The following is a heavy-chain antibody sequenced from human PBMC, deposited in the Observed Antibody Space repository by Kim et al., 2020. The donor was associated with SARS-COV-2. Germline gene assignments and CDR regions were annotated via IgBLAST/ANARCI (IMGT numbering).Heavy chain of an antibody. CDR3: AKHGHYYQLDD. J-gene: IGHJ4*02. D-gene: IGHD3-10*01. V-gene: IGHV3-23*01. CDR2: IRDSGGRT. CDR1: GFTFTTYA. Sequence: GGSLRLSCAASGFTFTTYAMNWVRQAPGKGLEWVSGIRDSGGRTYYADSVKGRFTISRDNSKNTLYLQLNSLRVEDTAVYYCAKHGHYYQLDDWGQGALVSVSS.